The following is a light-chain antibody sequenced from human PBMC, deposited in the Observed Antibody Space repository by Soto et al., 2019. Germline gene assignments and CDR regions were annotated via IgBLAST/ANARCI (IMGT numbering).Light chain of an antibody. CDR3: LLYFGGAYV. V-gene: IGLV7-43*01. Sequence: QTVVTRGPSLTVSPGGTVTLTCASSTGAVTSDFHPNWFQQKPGQAPRALIYTTSKRHSWTPARFSGSLLGGKAALTLSGVQPEDEAEYYCLLYFGGAYVFGTGTKVTVL. J-gene: IGLJ1*01. CDR1: TGAVTSDFH. CDR2: TTS.